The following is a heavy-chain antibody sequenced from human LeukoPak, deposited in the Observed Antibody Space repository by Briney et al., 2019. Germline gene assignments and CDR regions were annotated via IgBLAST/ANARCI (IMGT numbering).Heavy chain of an antibody. V-gene: IGHV4-30-4*01. CDR3: ARGKSLGLWFGELLDY. CDR1: GGSISSGDYY. J-gene: IGHJ4*02. CDR2: IYYSGST. Sequence: PSETLSLTCTVSGGSISSGDYYWSWLRQPPGKGLEWIGYIYYSGSTYYHPSLKSRVTISVDTYKNQFSLQLSSVTAADTAVYYCARGKSLGLWFGELLDYWGQGTLVTVSS. D-gene: IGHD3-10*01.